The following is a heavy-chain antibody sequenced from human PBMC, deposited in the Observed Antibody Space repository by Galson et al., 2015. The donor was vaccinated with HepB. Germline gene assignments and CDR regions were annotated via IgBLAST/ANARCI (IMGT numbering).Heavy chain of an antibody. CDR2: IIPIFGIA. D-gene: IGHD3-16*01. V-gene: IGHV1-69*02. CDR3: AWVPPVRPHKYYFDY. Sequence: SVKVSCKASGGTFSSYTISWVRQAPGQGLEWMGRIIPIFGIANYAQKFQGRVTITADKSTSTAYMELSSLRSEDTAVYYCAWVPPVRPHKYYFDYWGQGTLVTVSS. CDR1: GGTFSSYT. J-gene: IGHJ4*02.